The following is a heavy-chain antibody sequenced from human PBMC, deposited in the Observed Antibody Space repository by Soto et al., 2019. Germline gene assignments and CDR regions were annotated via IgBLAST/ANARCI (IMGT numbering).Heavy chain of an antibody. V-gene: IGHV3-64D*06. Sequence: PGGSLRLSCSASGFSFNMYGVHWVRQTPGKGLQYVSAISDSGDSTYYADSVKGRFIISRDNSKNMLYLQMSSLRVEDTAVYYCVKTPGYYSDSTTYYYVWGRGTLVTVSS. CDR2: ISDSGDST. CDR1: GFSFNMYG. J-gene: IGHJ4*02. D-gene: IGHD3-22*01. CDR3: VKTPGYYSDSTTYYYV.